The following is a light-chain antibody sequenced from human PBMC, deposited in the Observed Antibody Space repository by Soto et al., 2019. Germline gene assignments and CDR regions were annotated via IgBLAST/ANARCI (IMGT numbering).Light chain of an antibody. CDR1: QSVSNN. J-gene: IGKJ5*01. CDR2: DAS. V-gene: IGKV3-15*01. CDR3: HQYNVCPAT. Sequence: KVMTQSPATLSVSPGERATLSCRASQSVSNNLAWYQQKPGQAPRLVIYDASTRAAGISARFSGSGSGTEFPLTISNLQSEDFAIYFCHQYNVCPATFGEGTRLEIK.